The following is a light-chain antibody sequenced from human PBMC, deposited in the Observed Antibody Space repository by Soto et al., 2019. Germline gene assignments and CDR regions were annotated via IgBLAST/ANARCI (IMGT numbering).Light chain of an antibody. V-gene: IGLV2-14*01. CDR3: NSYTTSNTRQIV. Sequence: SEVNRLGYVSRSPGQSIPITKTGTSSDVGGYNYVSWYQQHPGKAPKFMIYDVSNRPSGVSTRFSGSKSGNTASLTISGLQAEDEADYYCNSYTTSNTRQIVFGTGTKVTVL. J-gene: IGLJ1*01. CDR2: DVS. CDR1: SSDVGGYNY.